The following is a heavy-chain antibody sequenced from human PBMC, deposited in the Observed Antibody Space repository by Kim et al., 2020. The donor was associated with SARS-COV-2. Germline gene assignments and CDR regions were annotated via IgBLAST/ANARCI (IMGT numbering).Heavy chain of an antibody. J-gene: IGHJ6*02. Sequence: ASVKVSCKASGYTFTSYGISWVRQAPGQGLEWMGWISAYNGNTNYAQKLQGRVTMTTDTSTSTAYMELRSLRSDDTAVYYCARDDSYLGYYYYGMDVWGQGTTVTVSS. V-gene: IGHV1-18*04. CDR3: ARDDSYLGYYYYGMDV. CDR1: GYTFTSYG. D-gene: IGHD2-21*02. CDR2: ISAYNGNT.